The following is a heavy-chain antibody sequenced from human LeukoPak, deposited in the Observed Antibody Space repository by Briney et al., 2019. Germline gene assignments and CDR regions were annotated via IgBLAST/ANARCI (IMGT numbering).Heavy chain of an antibody. J-gene: IGHJ4*02. CDR1: GGSISSYY. Sequence: PSETLSLTCTVSGGSISSYYWSWIRQPPGKGLEWIGYIYYSGSANYNPSLQSRVTISVDTSKNQFSLKLSSVTAADTAVYYCARVSYYGSGSPSFDYWGQGTLVTVSS. CDR3: ARVSYYGSGSPSFDY. D-gene: IGHD3-10*01. V-gene: IGHV4-59*01. CDR2: IYYSGSA.